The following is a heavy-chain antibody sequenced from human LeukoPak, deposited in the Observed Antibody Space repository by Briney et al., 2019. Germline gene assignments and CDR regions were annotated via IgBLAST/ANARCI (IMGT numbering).Heavy chain of an antibody. J-gene: IGHJ4*02. Sequence: PSQTLSLTCTVSGDSISSGSYYWSWIRQPAGKGLEWIGRIHTSGSTNYNPSLKSRVTISADTSKNQFSLKLSSVTAADTAVYYCARGVTYYYDSSGYLYWGQRTLVTVSS. V-gene: IGHV4-61*02. CDR2: IHTSGST. CDR1: GDSISSGSYY. D-gene: IGHD3-22*01. CDR3: ARGVTYYYDSSGYLY.